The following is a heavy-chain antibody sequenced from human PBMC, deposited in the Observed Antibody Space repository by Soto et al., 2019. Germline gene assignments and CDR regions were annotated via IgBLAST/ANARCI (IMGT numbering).Heavy chain of an antibody. CDR1: GGSINSAGYY. J-gene: IGHJ4*02. D-gene: IGHD3-3*01. V-gene: IGHV4-31*03. CDR2: IYYSGRT. CDR3: ARVPTIFGIINVFDY. Sequence: SETLSLTCNVSGGSINSAGYYWSWIRQHPGKGLEWIGYIYYSGRTYYNPSLKSRVTISIDTSKTQFSLKLSSVTAADTAVYYCARVPTIFGIINVFDYWGQGTLVTVSS.